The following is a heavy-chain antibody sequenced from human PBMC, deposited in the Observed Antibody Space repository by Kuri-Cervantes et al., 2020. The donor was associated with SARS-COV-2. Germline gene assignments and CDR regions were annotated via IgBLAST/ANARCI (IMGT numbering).Heavy chain of an antibody. CDR2: INHSGST. V-gene: IGHV4-34*01. CDR3: ARWSGSVYFDC. J-gene: IGHJ4*02. D-gene: IGHD3-3*01. Sequence: SETLSLTCAVYGGSFSGYYWSWIRQPPGKGLEWIGQINHSGSTNYNPSLKSRVTISVDTSKNQFSLKLSSVTAEDTAVYYCARWSGSVYFDCWGQGTLVTVSS. CDR1: GGSFSGYY.